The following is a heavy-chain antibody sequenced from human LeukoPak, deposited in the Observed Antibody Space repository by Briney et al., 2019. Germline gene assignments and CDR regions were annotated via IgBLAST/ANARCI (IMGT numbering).Heavy chain of an antibody. Sequence: PGGSLRLSYAVSGFTFSSYAMSWVRQAPGKGLEWVSSISYSGGTTYYADSVKGRFTISRDNSKSTLFLQINSLRAEDTAVYHCAKDLTTVTTGRGYFDYWGQGTLVTVSS. CDR2: ISYSGGTT. D-gene: IGHD4-17*01. V-gene: IGHV3-23*01. J-gene: IGHJ4*02. CDR1: GFTFSSYA. CDR3: AKDLTTVTTGRGYFDY.